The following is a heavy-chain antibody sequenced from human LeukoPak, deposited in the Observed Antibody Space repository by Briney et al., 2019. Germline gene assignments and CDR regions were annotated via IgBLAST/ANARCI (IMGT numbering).Heavy chain of an antibody. CDR2: INLYNGYT. J-gene: IGHJ4*02. CDR3: VGDGYVY. D-gene: IGHD3-22*01. V-gene: IGHV1-18*01. Sequence: ASVRVSCKASGSRPRNYGINWVRQPPGQGLEWIGRINLYNGYTHYAEKVEDRVTMTTEASTSTAYMELRSLKFDDTAVYFCVGDGYVYWGQGTLLTVSS. CDR1: GSRPRNYG.